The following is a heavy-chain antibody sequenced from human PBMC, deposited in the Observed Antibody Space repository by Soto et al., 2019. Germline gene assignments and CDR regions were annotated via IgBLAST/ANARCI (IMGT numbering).Heavy chain of an antibody. V-gene: IGHV1-2*02. J-gene: IGHJ6*02. CDR3: ARDREVRGKIYGMDV. D-gene: IGHD3-10*01. CDR1: GYTFTGYY. Sequence: WASVKVSCKASGYTFTGYYMHWVRQAPGQGLEWMGWTNPNSGGTNYAQKFQGRVTMTRDTPISTAYMELSRLRSDDTAVYYCARDREVRGKIYGMDVWGQGTTVTVSS. CDR2: TNPNSGGT.